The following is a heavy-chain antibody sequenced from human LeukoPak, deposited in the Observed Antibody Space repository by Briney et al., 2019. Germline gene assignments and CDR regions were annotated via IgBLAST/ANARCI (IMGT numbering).Heavy chain of an antibody. V-gene: IGHV3-43D*03. D-gene: IGHD4-23*01. CDR1: GFTFDDYA. Sequence: GGSLRLSCAASGFTFDDYAMYWVRQAPGKGLEWVSLISWDGGTTYYADSVKGRFTISRDNSRNSLYLQITSLRPEDAALYYCAGGSHWNFGGYYLDYWGQGTLVTVSS. CDR3: AGGSHWNFGGYYLDY. CDR2: ISWDGGTT. J-gene: IGHJ4*02.